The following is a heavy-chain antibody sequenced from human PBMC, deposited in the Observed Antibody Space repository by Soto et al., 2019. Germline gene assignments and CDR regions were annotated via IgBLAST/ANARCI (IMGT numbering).Heavy chain of an antibody. CDR3: ARHDCISSSCYYYYYYGMDV. V-gene: IGHV1-69*12. D-gene: IGHD2-2*01. J-gene: IGHJ6*02. CDR1: GGTFSSYA. CDR2: IIPIFGTA. Sequence: QVQLVQSGAEVKKPGSSVKVSCKASGGTFSSYAISWVRQAPGQGLEWMGGIIPIFGTANYAQKFQGRVTITADESTSTAYMDVSSLRSEDTAVYYCARHDCISSSCYYYYYYGMDVWGQGTTVTVSS.